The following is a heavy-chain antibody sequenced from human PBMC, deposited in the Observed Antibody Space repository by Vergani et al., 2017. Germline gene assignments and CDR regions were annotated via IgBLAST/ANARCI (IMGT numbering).Heavy chain of an antibody. CDR2: IYYSGST. V-gene: IGHV4-30-4*08. J-gene: IGHJ1*01. CDR3: ARDAGRWEATREH. D-gene: IGHD5-12*01. Sequence: QVQLQESGPGLVKPSQTLSLTCTVSGGSISSGDYYWSWIRQPPGKGLEWIGYIYYSGSTYYNPSLKSRVTISVDTSKNPFSLKLGSVTAADTAVYYCARDAGRWEATREHWGQGTLVTVSS. CDR1: GGSISSGDYY.